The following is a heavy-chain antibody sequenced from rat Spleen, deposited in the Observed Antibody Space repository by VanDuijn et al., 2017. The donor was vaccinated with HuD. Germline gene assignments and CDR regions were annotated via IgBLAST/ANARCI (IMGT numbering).Heavy chain of an antibody. Sequence: QVQLKESGPGLVQPSQTLSLTCTVSGFSLISYAVIWVRQPPGKGLEWMGGIWGDGSTNYNSALRSRLSISRDTSKSQVYLKMNSLQTEDTATYYCTRGTYFRHWGQGVMVTVSS. CDR3: TRGTYFRH. V-gene: IGHV2-13*01. CDR1: GFSLISYA. CDR2: IWGDGST. J-gene: IGHJ2*01. D-gene: IGHD4-6*01.